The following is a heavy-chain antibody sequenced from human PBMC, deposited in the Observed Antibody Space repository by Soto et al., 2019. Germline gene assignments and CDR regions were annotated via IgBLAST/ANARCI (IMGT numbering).Heavy chain of an antibody. D-gene: IGHD7-27*01. CDR1: GGAFSTSS. Sequence: QVQLVQSGAEVKEPGTSVKVSCKASGGAFSTSSFVWVRQGPGQGLEWMGGIIPIFGKTNVAPKFRDRITCTADESTRTAYMELSSLRSEDTARYYWARDVVRSTGGDAGGQGTLVTVSS. J-gene: IGHJ5*02. CDR2: IIPIFGKT. V-gene: IGHV1-69*01. CDR3: ARDVVRSTGGDA.